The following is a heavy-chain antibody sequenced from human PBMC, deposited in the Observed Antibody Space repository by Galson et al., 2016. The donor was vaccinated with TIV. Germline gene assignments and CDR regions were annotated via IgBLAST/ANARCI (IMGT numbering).Heavy chain of an antibody. CDR1: GFSFSDYY. Sequence: SLRLSCAVSGFSFSDYYMIWVRQAPGKGLQWVSYISSTGILTNYADSVKGRFTVSRDNAKGSLFLQMNSLRAEDTALYYCVSGSLDLWGQGTFVTVSS. J-gene: IGHJ5*02. CDR2: ISSTGILT. V-gene: IGHV3-11*03. CDR3: VSGSLDL.